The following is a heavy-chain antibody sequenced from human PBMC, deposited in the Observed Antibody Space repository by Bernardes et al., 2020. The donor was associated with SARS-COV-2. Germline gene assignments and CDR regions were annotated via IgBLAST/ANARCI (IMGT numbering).Heavy chain of an antibody. D-gene: IGHD4-17*01. CDR1: EFTFSRNY. Sequence: GGYLSPSSAASEFTFSRNYMNWVRPAPGKGLEWVSIIYSGGSTYYADSVKGRFTISRDNSKNTLFLQMSSLRAEDTAVYYCARDGVYGDYYFDYWGQGTLVTVSS. CDR2: IYSGGST. V-gene: IGHV3-66*01. J-gene: IGHJ4*02. CDR3: ARDGVYGDYYFDY.